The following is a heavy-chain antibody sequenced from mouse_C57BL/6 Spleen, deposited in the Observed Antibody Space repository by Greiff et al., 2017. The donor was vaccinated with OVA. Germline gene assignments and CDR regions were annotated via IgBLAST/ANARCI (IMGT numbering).Heavy chain of an antibody. CDR1: GFTFSDYG. J-gene: IGHJ2*01. D-gene: IGHD1-1*01. Sequence: EVKLMESGGGLVKPGGSLKLSCAASGFTFSDYGMHWVRQAPEKGLEWVAYISSGSSTIYYADTVKGRFTISRDNAKNTLFLQMTSLRSEDTAMYYCARPGYYGLYYFDYWGQGTTLTVSS. CDR2: ISSGSSTI. CDR3: ARPGYYGLYYFDY. V-gene: IGHV5-17*01.